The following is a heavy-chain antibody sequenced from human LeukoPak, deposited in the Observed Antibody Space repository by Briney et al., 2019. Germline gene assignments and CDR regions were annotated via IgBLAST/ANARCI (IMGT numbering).Heavy chain of an antibody. CDR3: ARDLGDSSGWY. D-gene: IGHD6-19*01. Sequence: PGGSLRLSCAASGFTFSNYSMNWVRQAPGKGLEWVSYISSSSSTIYYADSVKGRFTISRDNAKNSLYLQMNSLRAEDTAVYYCARDLGDSSGWYWGQGTLVTVSS. CDR1: GFTFSNYS. J-gene: IGHJ4*02. V-gene: IGHV3-48*01. CDR2: ISSSSSTI.